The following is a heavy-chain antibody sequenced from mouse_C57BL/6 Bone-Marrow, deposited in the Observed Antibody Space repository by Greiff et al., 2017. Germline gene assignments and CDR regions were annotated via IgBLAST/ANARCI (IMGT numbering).Heavy chain of an antibody. CDR3: AKGVYRFAY. Sequence: VKLMESGPGLVQPSQSLSITCTVSGFSFTSYGVHWVRQPPGKGLEWLGVIWSGGSTDYNAAFISRLSISKDNSKSQVFFKMNSLQADDTAVYYCAKGVYRFAYWGQGTLVTVSA. J-gene: IGHJ3*01. CDR2: IWSGGST. CDR1: GFSFTSYG. D-gene: IGHD1-1*01. V-gene: IGHV2-4*01.